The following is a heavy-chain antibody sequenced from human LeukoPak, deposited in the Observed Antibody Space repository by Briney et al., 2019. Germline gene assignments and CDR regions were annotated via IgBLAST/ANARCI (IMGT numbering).Heavy chain of an antibody. CDR3: ARATRGYSSGWYGY. V-gene: IGHV4-59*01. J-gene: IGHJ4*02. CDR1: RGSISSYY. Sequence: SETLSLTCTVSRGSISSYYWSWIRQPPGKGLEWIGYIYYSGNTNYNPSLKSRVTISVDTSKNQFSLKLSSVTAADTAVYYCARATRGYSSGWYGYWGQGTLVTVSS. D-gene: IGHD6-19*01. CDR2: IYYSGNT.